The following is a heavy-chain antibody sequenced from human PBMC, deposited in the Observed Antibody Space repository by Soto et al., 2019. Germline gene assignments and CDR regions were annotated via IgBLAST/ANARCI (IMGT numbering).Heavy chain of an antibody. V-gene: IGHV1-3*01. D-gene: IGHD5-12*01. CDR2: INVGNGNT. CDR1: GYTFTGYA. J-gene: IGHJ4*02. CDR3: ARVPYSGYVFDY. Sequence: ASVKGSCKASGYTFTGYAIHWVRPAPGQGLEWMGWINVGNGNTGYSRKFQGRVTNARDMSASTAYIEVTSLTSEDTAIYHCARVPYSGYVFDYWGQGTLVTVSS.